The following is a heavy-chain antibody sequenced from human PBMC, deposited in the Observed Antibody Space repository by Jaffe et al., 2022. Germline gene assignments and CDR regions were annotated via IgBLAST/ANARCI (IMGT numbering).Heavy chain of an antibody. J-gene: IGHJ3*02. CDR3: ARYYGDYGPYDAFDI. CDR1: GFTVSSNY. D-gene: IGHD4-17*01. V-gene: IGHV3-66*02. CDR2: IYSGGST. Sequence: EVQLVESGGGLVQPGGSLRLSCAASGFTVSSNYMSWVRQAPGKGLEWVSVIYSGGSTYYADSVKGRFTISRDNSKNTLYLQMNSLRAEDTAVYYCARYYGDYGPYDAFDIWGQGTMVTVSS.